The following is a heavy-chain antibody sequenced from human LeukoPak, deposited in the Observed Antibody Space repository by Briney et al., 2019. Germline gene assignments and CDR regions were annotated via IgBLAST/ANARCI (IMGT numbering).Heavy chain of an antibody. D-gene: IGHD3-16*01. CDR1: GFTFSSFW. CDR2: IKQDGSER. Sequence: PGGSLRLSCAASGFTFSSFWMSWVRQAPGKGLEWVANIKQDGSERYYVDSLKGRFTISRDNANDSLYLQMNSLRAEDTAVYYCARVGGKSSPFRYWGQGTLVTVSS. J-gene: IGHJ4*02. V-gene: IGHV3-7*01. CDR3: ARVGGKSSPFRY.